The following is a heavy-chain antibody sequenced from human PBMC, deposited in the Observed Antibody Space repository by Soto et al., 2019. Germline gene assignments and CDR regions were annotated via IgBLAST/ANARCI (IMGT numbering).Heavy chain of an antibody. D-gene: IGHD3-10*01. J-gene: IGHJ4*02. CDR1: GYDFTDHY. V-gene: IGHV1-46*01. CDR2: ISPDGGST. Sequence: ASVKVSCKASGYDFTDHYIHWVRQAPGQGLEWMGIISPDGGSTRYSQQFQARITMTRDTSASTVYMELSSLRSEDTAVYYCARAPRGGVIIVITSAQIDYWGQGTLVTVSS. CDR3: ARAPRGGVIIVITSAQIDY.